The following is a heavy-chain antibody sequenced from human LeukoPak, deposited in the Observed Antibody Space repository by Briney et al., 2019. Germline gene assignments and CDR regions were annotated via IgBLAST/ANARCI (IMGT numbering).Heavy chain of an antibody. V-gene: IGHV3-66*01. CDR2: IYSGGST. J-gene: IGHJ4*02. CDR3: ARGLPSAAGTHDY. D-gene: IGHD6-13*01. Sequence: GGSLSLSFAASGFTVSSNYMSWVRQAPGKGLEWVSVIYSGGSTYYADSVKGRFTISRDNSKNTLYLQMNSLRAEDTAVYYCARGLPSAAGTHDYWGQGTLVTVSS. CDR1: GFTVSSNY.